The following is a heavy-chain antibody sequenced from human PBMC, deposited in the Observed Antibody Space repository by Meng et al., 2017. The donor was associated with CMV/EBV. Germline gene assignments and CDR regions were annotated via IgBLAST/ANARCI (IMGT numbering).Heavy chain of an antibody. CDR3: ASSGGYDFWSGYSYGMDV. CDR2: IYYSGST. D-gene: IGHD3-3*01. Sequence: SETLSLTCAVYGGSFSGYYWSWIRQPPGKGLEWIGYIYYSGSTNYNPSLKSRVTISVDTSKNQFSLKLSSVTAADTAVYYCASSGGYDFWSGYSYGMDVWGQGTTVTVSS. CDR1: GGSFSGYY. V-gene: IGHV4-59*01. J-gene: IGHJ6*02.